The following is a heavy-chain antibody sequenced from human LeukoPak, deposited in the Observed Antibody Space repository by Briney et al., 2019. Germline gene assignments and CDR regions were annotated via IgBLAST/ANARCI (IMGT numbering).Heavy chain of an antibody. Sequence: PSETLSLTCTVSGGSISNYYWSWIRQPAGKGLEWIGRINTSGGTNYNPSLESRVFMSVDTSKSQFSLKLNSVTAADTAVYFCARSRGTALITRFDYWGQGTLVTVPS. J-gene: IGHJ4*02. V-gene: IGHV4-4*07. D-gene: IGHD5-18*01. CDR1: GGSISNYY. CDR2: INTSGGT. CDR3: ARSRGTALITRFDY.